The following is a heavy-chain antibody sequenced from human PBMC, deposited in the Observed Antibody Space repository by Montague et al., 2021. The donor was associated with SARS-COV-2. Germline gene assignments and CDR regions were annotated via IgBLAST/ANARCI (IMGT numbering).Heavy chain of an antibody. D-gene: IGHD5-12*01. Sequence: SETLSLTCTVTGGPISGNSDYWIWIRQSPGMGLEWITSDDYSGNSYYSLSLKSRLTISVDTSKNQFSLKSNSVTAADTALYYCARREYSSGWGDWGQGTLVTVSS. CDR3: ARREYSSGWGD. CDR2: DDYSGNS. J-gene: IGHJ4*02. V-gene: IGHV4-39*01. CDR1: GGPISGNSDY.